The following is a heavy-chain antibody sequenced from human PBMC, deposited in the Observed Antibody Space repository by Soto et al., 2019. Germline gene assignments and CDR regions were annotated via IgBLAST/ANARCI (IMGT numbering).Heavy chain of an antibody. V-gene: IGHV1-8*01. D-gene: IGHD2-15*01. J-gene: IGHJ5*02. CDR3: ARVGCSGGSCYKGDWFDP. CDR1: GYTFTSYD. CDR2: MNPNSGNT. Sequence: WASVKVSCKASGYTFTSYDINWVRQATGQGLEWMGWMNPNSGNTGYAQKFQGRVTMTRNTSISTAYMELSSLRSEDTAVYYCARVGCSGGSCYKGDWFDPWGQGTLVTVPS.